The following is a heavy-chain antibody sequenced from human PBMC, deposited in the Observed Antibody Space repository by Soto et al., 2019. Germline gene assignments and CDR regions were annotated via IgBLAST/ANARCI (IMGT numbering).Heavy chain of an antibody. J-gene: IGHJ4*02. V-gene: IGHV4-30-2*01. Sequence: PSDTLSLRFAVSGDCLRSVCYSWSGLPQPPCKGLELIGNIYDSGSTHFNPSPQSGVTMSVDRSKKQFSLRLTSVTAADTPVYYCARNRVGIRWYAHXWGQGILVTVSX. CDR1: GDCLRSVCYS. CDR3: ARNRVGIRWYAHX. CDR2: IYDSGST. D-gene: IGHD2-15*01.